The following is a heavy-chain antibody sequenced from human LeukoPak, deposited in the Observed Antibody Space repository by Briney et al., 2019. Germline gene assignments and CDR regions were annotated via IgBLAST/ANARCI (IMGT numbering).Heavy chain of an antibody. CDR2: IYPSGTT. Sequence: SETLSLTCTVSGYSISSGYYWGWIRPPPGKGLEWIGNIYPSGTTYYNPSLKTRVTISVDTSKNQFSLKLSSVTAADTAVYFCARAYSSSWYFNWFDPWGQGTLVTVSS. CDR3: ARAYSSSWYFNWFDP. D-gene: IGHD6-13*01. CDR1: GYSISSGYY. J-gene: IGHJ5*02. V-gene: IGHV4-38-2*02.